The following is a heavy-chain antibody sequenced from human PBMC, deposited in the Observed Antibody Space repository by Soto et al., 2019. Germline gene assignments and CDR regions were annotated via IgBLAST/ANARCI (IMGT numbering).Heavy chain of an antibody. V-gene: IGHV3-23*01. CDR3: ARVASDYINSVDN. D-gene: IGHD4-4*01. CDR1: GFTFNAYA. Sequence: EVQLLESGGGLVQPGGSLRLSWAASGFTFNAYAMTWVRQAPGKGLEGVSAIGGRGGNRYYADSVTGRFTIYGDNSKDTVDLQMNSLRVEDTAVYYCARVASDYINSVDNWGQGILVTVSS. J-gene: IGHJ4*02. CDR2: IGGRGGNR.